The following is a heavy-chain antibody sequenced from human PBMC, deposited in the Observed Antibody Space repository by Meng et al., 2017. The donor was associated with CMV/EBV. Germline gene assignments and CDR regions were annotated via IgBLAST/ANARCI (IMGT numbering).Heavy chain of an antibody. CDR2: IIPIFGTA. Sequence: SVKVSCKASGGTFSSYAISWVRQAAGQGLEWRGGIIPIFGTANYAQKFQGRVTITTDESTSTAYMELSSLRSEDTAVYYCAGDVLGYCSGGSCYGLDYWGQGTLVTVSS. D-gene: IGHD2-15*01. CDR3: AGDVLGYCSGGSCYGLDY. J-gene: IGHJ4*02. V-gene: IGHV1-69*05. CDR1: GGTFSSYA.